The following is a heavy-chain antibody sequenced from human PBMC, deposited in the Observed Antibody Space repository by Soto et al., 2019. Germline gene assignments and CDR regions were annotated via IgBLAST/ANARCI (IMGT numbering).Heavy chain of an antibody. Sequence: HVQLQESGPGLVKPSGTLSLTCGVSGVSMDSGFWWTWVRQPPGKGLEWIGEVYHSGTTNYNPSLEIRVTISVDVPSRQFFLRLNSVTVADTAVYYCVSWGGLTLPRLSWGQGTLITVSS. CDR2: VYHSGTT. CDR3: VSWGGLTLPRLS. CDR1: GVSMDSGFW. V-gene: IGHV4-4*02. D-gene: IGHD3-16*01. J-gene: IGHJ5*02.